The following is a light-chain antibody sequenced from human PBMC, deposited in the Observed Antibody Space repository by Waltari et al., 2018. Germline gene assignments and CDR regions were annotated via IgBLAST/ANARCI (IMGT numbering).Light chain of an antibody. J-gene: IGLJ3*02. V-gene: IGLV2-14*03. Sequence: QSALTQPACVSGSPGQSITIPCTGTSSDVGSYNSVSWYQDHPGQGPKVIIYDVSDRPSGVSARFSGSKSGNTASLTISGLQAEDEADYYCSSQSSDNVVLFGGGTKVTVL. CDR1: SSDVGSYNS. CDR2: DVS. CDR3: SSQSSDNVVL.